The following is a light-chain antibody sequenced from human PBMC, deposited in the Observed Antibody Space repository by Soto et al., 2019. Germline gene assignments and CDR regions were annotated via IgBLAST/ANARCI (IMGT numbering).Light chain of an antibody. CDR2: GVS. Sequence: EIVMTQSPATLSVSPGERATLSRRVSQSVRSHLAWYQQKSGQAPRLLIYGVSTRATGIPARFSGSGSGTEFTLTISSLQSEDFAVYYCQHYDQWPLIFGGGSKVEIK. CDR3: QHYDQWPLI. J-gene: IGKJ4*01. V-gene: IGKV3-15*01. CDR1: QSVRSH.